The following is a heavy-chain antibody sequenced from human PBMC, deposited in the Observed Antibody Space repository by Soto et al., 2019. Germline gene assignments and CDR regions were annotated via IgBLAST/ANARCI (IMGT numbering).Heavy chain of an antibody. V-gene: IGHV3-73*02. J-gene: IGHJ6*02. CDR3: SRIPSNSITIFGVWGGMDV. D-gene: IGHD3-3*01. CDR1: GFIFSGSP. CDR2: IKSKANNYAT. Sequence: EVQLVESGGGLVQPGGSLKLSCAASGFIFSGSPMHWVRQASGKGLEWVGRIKSKANNYATAYAASVEGRFTISRDDSKNMAYLQMNSLKTEDTAVYYCSRIPSNSITIFGVWGGMDVWGQGTTVTVSS.